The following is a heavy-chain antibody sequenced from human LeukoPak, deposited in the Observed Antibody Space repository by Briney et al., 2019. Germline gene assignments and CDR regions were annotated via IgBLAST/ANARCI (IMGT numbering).Heavy chain of an antibody. J-gene: IGHJ4*02. CDR2: ISSSGSTR. V-gene: IGHV3-48*03. CDR3: AKRGVVIRVILVGFHKEAYYFDS. Sequence: PGGSLRLSCAASGFTFSTYEMNWVRQAPGKGLEWVSYISSSGSTRYYADSVKGRFTISRDNAKNTLYLQMNSLRAEDTAVYFCAKRGVVIRVILVGFHKEAYYFDSWGQGVLVTVSS. CDR1: GFTFSTYE. D-gene: IGHD3-22*01.